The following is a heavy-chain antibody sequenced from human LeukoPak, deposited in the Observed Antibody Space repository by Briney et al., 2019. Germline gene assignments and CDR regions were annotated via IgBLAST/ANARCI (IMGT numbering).Heavy chain of an antibody. J-gene: IGHJ6*03. CDR3: ARELERLSYYYYYYMDV. D-gene: IGHD1-1*01. Sequence: LWSRVTISVDTSKNQFSLKLSSVTAADTAVYYCARELERLSYYYYYYMDVWGKGTTVTVSS. V-gene: IGHV4-34*01.